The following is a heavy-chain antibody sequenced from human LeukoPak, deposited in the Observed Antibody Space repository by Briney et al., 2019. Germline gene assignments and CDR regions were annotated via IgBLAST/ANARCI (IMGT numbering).Heavy chain of an antibody. CDR1: GLPFSSYE. V-gene: IGHV3-48*03. J-gene: IGHJ4*02. Sequence: PGRSLRLSCAASGLPFSSYEMNWVRQAPGKGLEWVSYISSSGSTIYYADSVKGRFTISRDNAKNSLYLQMNSLRAEDTAVYYCAREGFPGFDYWGQGTLVTVSS. CDR2: ISSSGSTI. D-gene: IGHD7-27*01. CDR3: AREGFPGFDY.